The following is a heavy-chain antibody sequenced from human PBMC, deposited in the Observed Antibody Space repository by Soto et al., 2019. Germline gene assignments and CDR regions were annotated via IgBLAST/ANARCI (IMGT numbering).Heavy chain of an antibody. D-gene: IGHD3-3*01. CDR1: GFTFSSYG. CDR2: ISYDGSNK. V-gene: IGHV3-30*18. CDR3: ANSVPLNYDFWSGYYLLDY. J-gene: IGHJ4*02. Sequence: QVQLVESGGGVVQPGRSLRLSCAASGFTFSSYGMHWVRQAPGKGLEWVAVISYDGSNKYYADSVKGRFTISRDNSKNTLYLQMNSLRAEDTAVYYCANSVPLNYDFWSGYYLLDYWGQGTLVTVSS.